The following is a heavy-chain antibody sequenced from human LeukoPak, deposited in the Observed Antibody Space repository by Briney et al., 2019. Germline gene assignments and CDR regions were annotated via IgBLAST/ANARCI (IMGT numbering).Heavy chain of an antibody. J-gene: IGHJ3*02. Sequence: PSETLSLTCTVSGGSISSGTYYWSWIRQPAGKGLEWIGNIYYSGSTNDNPSLKTRVTISVDTSKNQFSLQLSSVTAADTAVYYCARANTNNDAFDIWGRGTLVTVSS. CDR3: ARANTNNDAFDI. V-gene: IGHV4-61*10. D-gene: IGHD3-16*01. CDR1: GGSISSGTYY. CDR2: IYYSGST.